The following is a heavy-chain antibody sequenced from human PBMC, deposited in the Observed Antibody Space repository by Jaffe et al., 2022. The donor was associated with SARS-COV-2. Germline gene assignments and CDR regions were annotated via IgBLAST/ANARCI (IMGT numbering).Heavy chain of an antibody. J-gene: IGHJ6*02. CDR1: GFTFDDYA. Sequence: EVQLVESGGGLVQPGRSLRLSCAASGFTFDDYAMHWVRQAPGKGLEWVSGISWNSGSIGYADSVKGRFTISRDNAKNSLYLQMNSLRAEDTALYYCAKDLLPQISGYDSAGYGMDVWGQGTTVTVSS. CDR2: ISWNSGSI. V-gene: IGHV3-9*01. CDR3: AKDLLPQISGYDSAGYGMDV. D-gene: IGHD3-22*01.